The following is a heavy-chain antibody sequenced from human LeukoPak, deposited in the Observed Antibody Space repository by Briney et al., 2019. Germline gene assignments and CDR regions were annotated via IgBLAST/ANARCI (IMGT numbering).Heavy chain of an antibody. V-gene: IGHV3-23*01. CDR1: GFTFSSYA. CDR3: ARVLLWFGEPYFDY. CDR2: ISGSGGGT. Sequence: QTGGSLRLSCAASGFTFSSYAMSWVRQAPGKGLELVSAISGSGGGTYYADSVKGRFTISRDNSKNTLYLQMNSLRAEGTAVYYCARVLLWFGEPYFDYWGQGTLVTVSS. D-gene: IGHD3-10*01. J-gene: IGHJ4*02.